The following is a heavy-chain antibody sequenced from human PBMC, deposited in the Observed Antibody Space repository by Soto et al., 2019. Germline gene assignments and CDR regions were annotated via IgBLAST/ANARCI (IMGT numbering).Heavy chain of an antibody. J-gene: IGHJ4*02. CDR2: INPNNGDT. CDR1: GYFFTSHY. CDR3: AREITYGEGSFSLGL. D-gene: IGHD3-10*01. V-gene: IGHV1-2*06. Sequence: QVQLVQSGAEVEKPGASVKVSCKTSGYFFTSHYIHWVRLAPGRGLEWMGRINPNNGDTNSPQKFQGRVTMTSDTSISTAYMEVRGLRSDDTALYYCAREITYGEGSFSLGLWGQGTLVTVSS.